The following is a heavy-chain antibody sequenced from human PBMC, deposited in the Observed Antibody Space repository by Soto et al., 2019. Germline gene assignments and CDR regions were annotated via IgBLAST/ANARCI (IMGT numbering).Heavy chain of an antibody. CDR3: AREGEYDSSGYYYAGIDY. CDR1: GGSVSSGSYY. D-gene: IGHD3-22*01. J-gene: IGHJ4*02. Sequence: SETLSLTCTVSGGSVSSGSYYWSWIRQPPGKGLEWIGYIYYSGSTNYNPSLKSRVTISVDTSKNQFSLKLISVTAADTAVYYCAREGEYDSSGYYYAGIDYWGQGTLVTVSS. V-gene: IGHV4-61*01. CDR2: IYYSGST.